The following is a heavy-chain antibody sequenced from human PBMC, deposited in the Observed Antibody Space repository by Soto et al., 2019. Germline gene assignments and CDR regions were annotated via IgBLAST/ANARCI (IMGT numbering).Heavy chain of an antibody. CDR2: IYSGGST. CDR1: GFIVSGNY. J-gene: IGHJ6*02. D-gene: IGHD3-10*01. V-gene: IGHV3-53*02. Sequence: EVRLVETGGDLIQPGGSLRLSCAASGFIVSGNYMSWVRQAPGKGLEWVSVIYSGGSTYYADSVKCRFTISRDNSKNTLYLQMNSLRADDTAVYYCARDGGLAEDSMDVWGQGTPVTVSS. CDR3: ARDGGLAEDSMDV.